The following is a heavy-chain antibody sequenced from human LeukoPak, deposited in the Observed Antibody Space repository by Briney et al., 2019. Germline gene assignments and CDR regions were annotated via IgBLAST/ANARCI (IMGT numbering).Heavy chain of an antibody. CDR3: ARHQSWSGYYPRPLDY. CDR1: GGSFSDYY. J-gene: IGHJ4*02. V-gene: IGHV4-34*01. CDR2: INHSGST. D-gene: IGHD3-3*01. Sequence: SETLSLTCAVYGGSFSDYYWSWIRQPPGKGLEWIGEINHSGSTNYNPSLKSRVTISIDTSKNQFSLKLSSVTAADTAVYHCARHQSWSGYYPRPLDYWGQGTLVTVSS.